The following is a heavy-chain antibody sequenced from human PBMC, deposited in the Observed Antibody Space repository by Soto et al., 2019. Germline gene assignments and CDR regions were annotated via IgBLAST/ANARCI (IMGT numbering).Heavy chain of an antibody. V-gene: IGHV1-18*01. D-gene: IGHD3-16*01. CDR2: INTYNGNT. CDR1: GYTFTRYG. Sequence: QVQLVQSGAEVKNPGASVKVSCKASGYTFTRYGIGWARQAPGQGLEWMGWINTYNGNTNYAQNVQGRVTLTTDTSTSTAYMELRSLRSNDTAIYYCVMVDVYVTPSPQDVWGQGITVIVSS. CDR3: VMVDVYVTPSPQDV. J-gene: IGHJ6*02.